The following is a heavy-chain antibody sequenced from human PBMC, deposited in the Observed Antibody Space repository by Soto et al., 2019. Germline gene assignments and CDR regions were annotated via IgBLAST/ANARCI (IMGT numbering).Heavy chain of an antibody. CDR2: TYYKSKWYT. CDR1: AERVSSHSAA. CDR3: ARYRESGPNYLDF. V-gene: IGHV6-1*01. D-gene: IGHD3-3*01. Sequence: QTLALTCTISAERVSSHSAAWNWIRQSPSRGLEWLGATYYKSKWYTDYAVSVKSRVTINPDTSKNQFSLELNSVTPEDTAVYYWARYRESGPNYLDFWGPGTLVAIYS. J-gene: IGHJ4*02.